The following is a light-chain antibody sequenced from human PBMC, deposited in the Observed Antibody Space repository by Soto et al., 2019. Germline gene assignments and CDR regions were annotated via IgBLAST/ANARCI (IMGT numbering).Light chain of an antibody. CDR1: QRVSSN. J-gene: IGKJ1*01. V-gene: IGKV3-15*01. CDR3: QQYENRPPWT. CDR2: AAS. Sequence: EIVMTQSPATLSVSPGERATLSCRASQRVSSNLAWYQQKPGQAPRLLIYAASARATDVTGRFSGGGSGTEFTRTIRSPQPEDSAVYYCQQYENRPPWTFGLGTEVEI.